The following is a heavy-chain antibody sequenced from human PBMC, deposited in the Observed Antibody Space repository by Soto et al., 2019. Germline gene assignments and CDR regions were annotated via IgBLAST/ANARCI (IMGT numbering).Heavy chain of an antibody. CDR3: GKDSEIPGLSAAGACLDS. J-gene: IGHJ4*02. Sequence: GGSLRLSCAASGFTFASYAMAWVRQAPGEGVEWVSGIDAGGGRTYYADSVKGRFTISRDNSRNTLFLQMDNLRGEDTAIYYCGKDSEIPGLSAAGACLDSWGQGTLVTVSS. CDR2: IDAGGGRT. CDR1: GFTFASYA. V-gene: IGHV3-23*01. D-gene: IGHD6-13*01.